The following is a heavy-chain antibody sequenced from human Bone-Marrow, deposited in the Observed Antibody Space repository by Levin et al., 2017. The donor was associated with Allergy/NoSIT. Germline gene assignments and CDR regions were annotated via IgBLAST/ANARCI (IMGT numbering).Heavy chain of an antibody. Sequence: AGGSLRLSCTSSGFTFSTYVMNWVRQTPGKGLEWVSYIGSGSSIIHYAESVKGRFTISRDNDKNSLYLQMNSLRVEDTAVYYCTRDLWPEASSYLYYYGMDVWGQGTTVTVSS. V-gene: IGHV3-48*01. D-gene: IGHD1-26*01. J-gene: IGHJ6*02. CDR1: GFTFSTYV. CDR2: IGSGSSII. CDR3: TRDLWPEASSYLYYYGMDV.